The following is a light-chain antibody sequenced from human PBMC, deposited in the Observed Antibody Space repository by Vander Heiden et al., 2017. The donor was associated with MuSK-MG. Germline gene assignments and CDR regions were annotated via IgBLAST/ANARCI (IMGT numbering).Light chain of an antibody. J-gene: IGKJ4*01. Sequence: DIQMTQSPSPLSASVGDRVTITCQASHDIKNYLNWYQQKPGQPPKLLIYEVSSLKIGVPSRFSGSGSGAEFTLTISSLQPEDIGTYYCQHYSIPPLTFGGGTRVEIK. V-gene: IGKV1-33*01. CDR1: HDIKNY. CDR3: QHYSIPPLT. CDR2: EVS.